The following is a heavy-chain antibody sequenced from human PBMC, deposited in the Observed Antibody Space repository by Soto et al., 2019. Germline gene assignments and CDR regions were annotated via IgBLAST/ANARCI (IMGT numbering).Heavy chain of an antibody. Sequence: EVQLVESGGGLVQPGRTLRLSCAASGYTFDEYAMHWVRQARGKGVEWVSGISWNSGSIGYADSVKGRFTISRDNAKNSLYLQMNSLRAEDTALYYCAKGRGGDYDYYGMDVWGQGTTVTVSS. CDR3: AKGRGGDYDYYGMDV. J-gene: IGHJ6*02. CDR1: GYTFDEYA. CDR2: ISWNSGSI. D-gene: IGHD4-17*01. V-gene: IGHV3-9*01.